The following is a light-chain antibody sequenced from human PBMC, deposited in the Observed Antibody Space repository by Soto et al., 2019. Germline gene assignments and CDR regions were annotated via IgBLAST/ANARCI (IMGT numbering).Light chain of an antibody. Sequence: EVVMTQSPATLSVSPGDGATLSCRASQGISTNLAWYQQKPGQSPRLLIYGAPTRAAGIPARFRGSRSGTEFTLTISSLLSEDFAVYYCQQYDNWPPITFGQGTRLEIK. CDR2: GAP. CDR3: QQYDNWPPIT. V-gene: IGKV3-15*01. J-gene: IGKJ5*01. CDR1: QGISTN.